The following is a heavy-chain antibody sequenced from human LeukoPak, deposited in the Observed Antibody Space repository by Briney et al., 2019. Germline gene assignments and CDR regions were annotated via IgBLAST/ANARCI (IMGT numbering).Heavy chain of an antibody. CDR3: ARGPPKVSILSKRYFDY. V-gene: IGHV4-31*03. J-gene: IGHJ4*02. Sequence: SETLSLTCTVSGGSISSGGYYWSWIRQHPGKGLEWIGYIYYSGSTYYNPSLKSRVTISVDTSKNQFSLKLSSVTAADTAVYYCARGPPKVSILSKRYFDYWGQGTLVTVSS. CDR1: GGSISSGGYY. CDR2: IYYSGST. D-gene: IGHD3-3*01.